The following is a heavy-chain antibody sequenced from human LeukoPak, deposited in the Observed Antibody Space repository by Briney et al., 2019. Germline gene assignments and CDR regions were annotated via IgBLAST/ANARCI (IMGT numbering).Heavy chain of an antibody. CDR2: IYYSGST. Sequence: SETLSLTCTVSGGSISSSSYYWGWIRQPPGKGLEWIGNIYYSGSTYHNPSLKSRVTISVDTSKNQFSLRLSSVTAADTAVYYCSRPCGGDCYSLDYWGQGTLVTVSS. D-gene: IGHD2-21*02. V-gene: IGHV4-39*01. CDR3: SRPCGGDCYSLDY. CDR1: GGSISSSSYY. J-gene: IGHJ4*02.